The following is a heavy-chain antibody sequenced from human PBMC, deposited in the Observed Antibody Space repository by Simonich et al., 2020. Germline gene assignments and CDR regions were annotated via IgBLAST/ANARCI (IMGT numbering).Heavy chain of an antibody. J-gene: IGHJ3*02. CDR1: GFTFSSYA. CDR3: AKEESYSSTSCYDAFDI. Sequence: EVQLLESGGGLVQPGGSLRLSCAASGFTFSSYAMSWVRQAPGQGLEGVLAISDSGCSTYHADSVKGRFTISRDNSKNTLYLQMNSLRAEDTAVYYCAKEESYSSTSCYDAFDIWGQGTMVTVSS. D-gene: IGHD2-2*01. V-gene: IGHV3-23*01. CDR2: ISDSGCST.